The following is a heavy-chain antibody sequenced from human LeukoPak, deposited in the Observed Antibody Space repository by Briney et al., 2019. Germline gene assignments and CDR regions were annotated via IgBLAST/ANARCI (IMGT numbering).Heavy chain of an antibody. CDR2: ISAYNGNT. CDR3: ARDLGTATTGIFFDY. J-gene: IGHJ4*02. V-gene: IGHV1-18*04. Sequence: ASVKVSCKASGYSFTSYGMSWVRQAPGQGLEWMGWISAYNGNTNYAQKVQGRVTMTTDTSTSTAYMELRSLRSDDTAVYYCARDLGTATTGIFFDYWGQGTLVTVSS. D-gene: IGHD1-1*01. CDR1: GYSFTSYG.